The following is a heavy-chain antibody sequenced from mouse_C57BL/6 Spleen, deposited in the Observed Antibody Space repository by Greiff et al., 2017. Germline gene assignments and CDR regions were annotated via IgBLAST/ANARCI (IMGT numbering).Heavy chain of an antibody. CDR1: GYTFTSYW. Sequence: VQLQQSGAELVMPGASVKLSCKASGYTFTSYWMHWVKQRPGQGLEWIGEIDPPDSYTNSNQKFKGKSTLTVDKSSSTAYMQLSSLTSEDAAVYYCARSGYSNSYAMDYWGQGTSVTVSS. CDR3: ARSGYSNSYAMDY. V-gene: IGHV1-69*01. J-gene: IGHJ4*01. CDR2: IDPPDSYT. D-gene: IGHD2-5*01.